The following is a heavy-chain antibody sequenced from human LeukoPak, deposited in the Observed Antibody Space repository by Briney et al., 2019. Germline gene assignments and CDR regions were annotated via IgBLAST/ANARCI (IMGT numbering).Heavy chain of an antibody. CDR3: ARDSLYDFWSGYYTGGTYYFDY. CDR2: ISSSGSTI. Sequence: PWGSLRLSCVASGFTFSDYYMSWIRQAPGKGLEWVSYISSSGSTIYYADSVKGRFTISRDNAKNSLYLQMNSLRAEDTAVYYCARDSLYDFWSGYYTGGTYYFDYWGQGTLVTVSS. J-gene: IGHJ4*02. CDR1: GFTFSDYY. V-gene: IGHV3-11*01. D-gene: IGHD3-3*01.